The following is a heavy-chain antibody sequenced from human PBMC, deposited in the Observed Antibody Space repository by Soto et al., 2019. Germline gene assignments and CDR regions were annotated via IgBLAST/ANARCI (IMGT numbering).Heavy chain of an antibody. CDR3: ARHSLFGVVIMWTFDY. D-gene: IGHD3-3*01. V-gene: IGHV4-39*01. CDR2: IYYSGST. Sequence: QLQLQESGPGLVKPSETLSLICTVSGGSISSNSHYWGWIRQPPGKGLEWIGSIYYSGSTHYNPSRKSRVTISVDTSKNQFSLKLSSVTAADTAVYYCARHSLFGVVIMWTFDYWGQGTLVTVSS. CDR1: GGSISSNSHY. J-gene: IGHJ4*02.